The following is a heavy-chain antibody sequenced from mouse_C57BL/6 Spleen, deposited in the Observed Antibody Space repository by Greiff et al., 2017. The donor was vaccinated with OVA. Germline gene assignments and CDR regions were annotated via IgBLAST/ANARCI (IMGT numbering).Heavy chain of an antibody. V-gene: IGHV1-15*01. D-gene: IGHD2-4*01. J-gene: IGHJ2*01. Sequence: VQLLQSGAELVRPGASVTLSCKASGYTFTDYDMHWVKQTPVHGLEWVGAIDPDTGGTAYHQKFKGKAILTADKSTSTAYMELRSLTSEDSAVYYCTRRYDYDYFDYWGQGTTRTVSS. CDR2: IDPDTGGT. CDR1: GYTFTDYD. CDR3: TRRYDYDYFDY.